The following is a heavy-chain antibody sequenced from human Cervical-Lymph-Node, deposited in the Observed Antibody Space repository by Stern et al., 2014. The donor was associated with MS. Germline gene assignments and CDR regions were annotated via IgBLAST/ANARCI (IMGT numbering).Heavy chain of an antibody. CDR3: ARPTYYDYVWGSP. CDR1: GYSFTSYW. V-gene: IGHV5-51*01. CDR2: IYPGDSDT. J-gene: IGHJ4*02. D-gene: IGHD3-16*01. Sequence: EVQLVESGAEVKKPGESLKISCKGSGYSFTSYWIGWGRQMPGKGLEWMGLIYPGDSDTRYSPSFQGQVTISADKSISTAYLQWSSLKASDTAMYYCARPTYYDYVWGSPWGQGTLVTVSS.